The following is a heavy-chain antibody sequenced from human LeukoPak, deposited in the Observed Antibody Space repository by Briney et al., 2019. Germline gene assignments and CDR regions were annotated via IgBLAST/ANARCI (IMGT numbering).Heavy chain of an antibody. CDR1: GFTVSTNY. CDR2: IYSGGNT. Sequence: GGSLRLSCAASGFTVSTNYMSWVRQAPGKGLEWVSVIYSGGNTYYADSVKGRFTISRDNSKNTLYLQMSSLTAEDTAVYYCASSPFSTYYFDYWGQGTLVTVSS. V-gene: IGHV3-66*01. J-gene: IGHJ4*02. CDR3: ASSPFSTYYFDY.